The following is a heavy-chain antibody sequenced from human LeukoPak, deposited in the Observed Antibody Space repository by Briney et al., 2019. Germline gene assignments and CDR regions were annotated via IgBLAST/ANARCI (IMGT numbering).Heavy chain of an antibody. V-gene: IGHV3-21*06. CDR2: ISSGRSYI. D-gene: IGHD2-21*02. Sequence: GGSLRLSCAVSGFTVSSSYMSWVRQAPGKGLEWVSSISSGRSYIQYADSAKGRFTISRDNAKNSMYLQMNSLRAEDTAVYYCARDLYCGDCYSGDAFEIWGQGTMVTVSS. J-gene: IGHJ3*02. CDR3: ARDLYCGDCYSGDAFEI. CDR1: GFTVSSSY.